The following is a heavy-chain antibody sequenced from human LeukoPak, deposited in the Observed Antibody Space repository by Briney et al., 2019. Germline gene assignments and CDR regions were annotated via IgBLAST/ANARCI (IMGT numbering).Heavy chain of an antibody. V-gene: IGHV3-23*01. CDR1: GFTFSSYA. CDR2: ISGSGGST. J-gene: IGHJ4*02. Sequence: PGGSLRLSCAASGFTFSSYAMSWVRQAPGKGLEWVSAISGSGGSTYYADSVKGRFTISRDNSKNTLYLQMNSLRAEATAVYYCAPRLESSRYYDYWGQGTLVTVPS. D-gene: IGHD2-2*01. CDR3: APRLESSRYYDY.